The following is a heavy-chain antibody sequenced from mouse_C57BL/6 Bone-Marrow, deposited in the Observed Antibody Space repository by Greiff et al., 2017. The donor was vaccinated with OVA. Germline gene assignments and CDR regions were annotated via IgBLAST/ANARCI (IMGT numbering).Heavy chain of an antibody. Sequence: QVQLKQSGAELMKPGASVKLSCKATGYTFTGYWIEWVKQRPGHGLEWIGEILPGSGSTNYNEKVKGKATFTADTSSNKDYMQLSILTTEYSAIYCCASDGYCGSSYYFDYWGQGTTLTVSS. V-gene: IGHV1-9*01. CDR1: GYTFTGYW. CDR3: ASDGYCGSSYYFDY. D-gene: IGHD1-1*01. CDR2: ILPGSGST. J-gene: IGHJ2*01.